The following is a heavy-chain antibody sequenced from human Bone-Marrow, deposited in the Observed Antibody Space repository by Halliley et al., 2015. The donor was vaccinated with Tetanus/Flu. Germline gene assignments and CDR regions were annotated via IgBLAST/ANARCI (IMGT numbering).Heavy chain of an antibody. CDR2: CFYSGNP. D-gene: IGHD2-15*01. V-gene: IGHV4-59*01. CDR3: AREDCSAGSCTLDI. Sequence: IGDCFYSGNPNYNLPLKGRVSISTDTSNNQLSLKLIAVTAADTAAYFCAREDCSAGSCTLDIWSQGTLVTVSS. J-gene: IGHJ4*02.